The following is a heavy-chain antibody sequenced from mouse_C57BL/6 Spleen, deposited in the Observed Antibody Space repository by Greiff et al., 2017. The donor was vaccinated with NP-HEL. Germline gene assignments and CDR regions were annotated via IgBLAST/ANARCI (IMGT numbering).Heavy chain of an antibody. Sequence: EVQLQQSGAELVRPGASVKLSCTASGFNIKDDYMHWVKQRPEQGLEWIGWIDPENGDTEYASKFQGKATITADTSSNTAYLQLSSLTSEDTAVYYCTTGLYYSPFAYWGQGTLVTVSA. V-gene: IGHV14-4*01. D-gene: IGHD2-1*01. CDR2: IDPENGDT. CDR1: GFNIKDDY. J-gene: IGHJ3*01. CDR3: TTGLYYSPFAY.